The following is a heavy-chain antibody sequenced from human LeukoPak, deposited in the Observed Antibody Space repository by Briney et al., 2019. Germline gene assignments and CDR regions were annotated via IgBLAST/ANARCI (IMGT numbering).Heavy chain of an antibody. CDR1: GFTFGDYA. D-gene: IGHD2-2*01. CDR3: TRVGCSSTSCYFNY. Sequence: GGSLRLSCTASGFTFGDYAMSWVRQAPGKGLEWVGFIRSKAYGGTTEYAASVKGRFTISRDDSKSIAYLHMNSLKTEDTAVYYCTRVGCSSTSCYFNYGGEGTLVTVSS. CDR2: IRSKAYGGTT. V-gene: IGHV3-49*04. J-gene: IGHJ4*02.